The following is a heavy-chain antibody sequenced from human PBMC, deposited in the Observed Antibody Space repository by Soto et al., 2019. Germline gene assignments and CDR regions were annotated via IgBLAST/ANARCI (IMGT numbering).Heavy chain of an antibody. CDR1: GGTFSSYA. CDR3: ARDDYYGSGSAYYYYCMDV. Sequence: QVQLVQSGAEVKKPGSSVKVSCKASGGTFSSYAISWVRQAPGQGLEWMGGIIPIFGTANYAQKFQGRVTITADKSTSTAYMELSSVRSEDTAVYYCARDDYYGSGSAYYYYCMDVWGQGTTVTVSS. CDR2: IIPIFGTA. V-gene: IGHV1-69*06. D-gene: IGHD3-10*01. J-gene: IGHJ6*02.